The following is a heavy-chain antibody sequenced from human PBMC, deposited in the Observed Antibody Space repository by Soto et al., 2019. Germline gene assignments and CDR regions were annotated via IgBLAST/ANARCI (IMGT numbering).Heavy chain of an antibody. Sequence: QVQLQQWGAGLLKPSETLSLNCAVYGGSFSGYCWSWIRHPPGKGLEWIGEINDSGGTNYNPSLKSRVSISVDTSKNQFSLNLSSVTAADTAVYHCARGRKAYSSSWYVDWGQGTLVTVSS. CDR2: INDSGGT. V-gene: IGHV4-34*01. CDR1: GGSFSGYC. D-gene: IGHD6-13*01. J-gene: IGHJ4*02. CDR3: ARGRKAYSSSWYVD.